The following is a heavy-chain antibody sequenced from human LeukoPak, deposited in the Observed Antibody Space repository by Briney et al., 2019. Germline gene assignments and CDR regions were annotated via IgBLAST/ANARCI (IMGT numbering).Heavy chain of an antibody. CDR2: ISGSGGST. J-gene: IGHJ4*02. CDR1: GFTFSSYA. Sequence: GGSLRLSCAASGFTFSSYAMSWVRQAPGKGLEWVSAISGSGGSTYYADSVKGRFTISRDNSRNTVYLQMNSLRAEDTAVYYCARRYGIWWPVLGYWGQGTLVTVSS. D-gene: IGHD2-8*02. V-gene: IGHV3-23*01. CDR3: ARRYGIWWPVLGY.